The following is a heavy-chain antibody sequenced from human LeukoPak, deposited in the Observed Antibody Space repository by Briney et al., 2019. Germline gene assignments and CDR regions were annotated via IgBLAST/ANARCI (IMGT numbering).Heavy chain of an antibody. V-gene: IGHV1-58*02. CDR2: IFVGTGNT. J-gene: IGHJ1*01. CDR1: GYTFTSYG. CDR3: AADARAVVTAMRH. D-gene: IGHD2-21*02. Sequence: SLRSSCKTSGYTFTSYGISWVRHARVQRVVWIGWIFVGTGNTNYAQKFLERVTLTREMCTSTAYMELCSVRSEDTAVYYSAADARAVVTAMRHWGQGTLVTVSS.